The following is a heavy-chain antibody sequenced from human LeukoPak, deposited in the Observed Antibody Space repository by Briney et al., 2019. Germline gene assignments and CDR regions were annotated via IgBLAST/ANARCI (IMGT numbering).Heavy chain of an antibody. J-gene: IGHJ4*02. CDR2: ISGSGGST. Sequence: GGSLRLSCAASGFTFSSYAMSWVRQAPGEGLEWVSGISGSGGSTYYADSVKGRFTISRDNSKNTLYLQMSSLRAEDTAVYYCARYSSGWYSVYDYWGQGTLVTVSS. V-gene: IGHV3-23*01. CDR3: ARYSSGWYSVYDY. D-gene: IGHD6-19*01. CDR1: GFTFSSYA.